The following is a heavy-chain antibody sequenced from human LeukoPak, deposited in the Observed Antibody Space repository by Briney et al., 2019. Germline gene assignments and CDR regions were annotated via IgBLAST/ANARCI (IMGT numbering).Heavy chain of an antibody. CDR3: ARGEVVPAARTYYYYYMDV. CDR1: GGSITDYY. J-gene: IGHJ6*03. Sequence: PSETLSLTCTVSGGSITDYYLSWIRQPAWKGLEWIGRIYTSGSTNYNPSLKSRVTISVDTSKNQFSLKLSSVTAADTAVYYCARGEVVPAARTYYYYYMDVWGKGTTVTVSS. CDR2: IYTSGST. D-gene: IGHD2-2*01. V-gene: IGHV4-4*07.